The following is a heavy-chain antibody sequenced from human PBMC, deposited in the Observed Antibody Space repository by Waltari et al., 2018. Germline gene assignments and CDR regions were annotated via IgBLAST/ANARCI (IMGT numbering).Heavy chain of an antibody. Sequence: EVQLVESGGGLVQPGGSLRLSCAASGFTFSSYWMHWVRQAPGKGLVWVSRINTEGSSTSYADSVKGRFTISRDNAKNTLYLQMNSLRAEDTAVYYCARDRGDRGGLLMVYAPILDYWGQGTLVTVSS. CDR2: INTEGSST. D-gene: IGHD2-8*01. V-gene: IGHV3-74*01. CDR3: ARDRGDRGGLLMVYAPILDY. J-gene: IGHJ4*02. CDR1: GFTFSSYW.